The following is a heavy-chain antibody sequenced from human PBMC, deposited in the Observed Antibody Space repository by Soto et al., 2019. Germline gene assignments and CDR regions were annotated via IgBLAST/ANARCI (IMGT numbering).Heavy chain of an antibody. V-gene: IGHV3-23*01. CDR2: ISGSGGST. J-gene: IGHJ6*02. D-gene: IGHD3-3*01. Sequence: GWSLRHSWAAARFTCSSYARSWVLQAPGKGLEWVSAISGSGGSTYYADSVKGRFTISRDNSKNTLYLQMNSLTAEDTAVYYCAKDGGSFWDGYNYNYYSGMDVWGQGTTVTVSS. CDR3: AKDGGSFWDGYNYNYYSGMDV. CDR1: RFTCSSYA.